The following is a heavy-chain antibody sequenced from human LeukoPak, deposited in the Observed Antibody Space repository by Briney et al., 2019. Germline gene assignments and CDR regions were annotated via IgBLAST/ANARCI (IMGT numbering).Heavy chain of an antibody. CDR1: GFTFSSYG. D-gene: IGHD5-12*01. V-gene: IGHV3-30*02. Sequence: GGSLRLSCAASGFTFSSYGMHWVRQAPGKGLEWVAFIRYDGSNKYYADSVKGRFTISRDNSKNSLYLQMNSLRAEDTAVYYCARDRPFQKYSGLMDIWGQGTMVTVSS. J-gene: IGHJ3*02. CDR2: IRYDGSNK. CDR3: ARDRPFQKYSGLMDI.